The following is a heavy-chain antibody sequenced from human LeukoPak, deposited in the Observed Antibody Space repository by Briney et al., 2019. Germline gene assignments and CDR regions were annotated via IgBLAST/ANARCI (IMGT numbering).Heavy chain of an antibody. CDR2: ISSSSSYI. CDR3: ARAADYDILTGYLGRWYNWFDP. D-gene: IGHD3-9*01. J-gene: IGHJ5*02. CDR1: GFTFSSYS. V-gene: IGHV3-21*01. Sequence: PGGSLRLSCAASGFTFSSYSMNWVRQAPGKGLEWVSSISSSSSYIYYADSVKGRFTISRDNAKNSLYLQMNSLRAEDTAVYYCARAADYDILTGYLGRWYNWFDPWGQGTLVTVSS.